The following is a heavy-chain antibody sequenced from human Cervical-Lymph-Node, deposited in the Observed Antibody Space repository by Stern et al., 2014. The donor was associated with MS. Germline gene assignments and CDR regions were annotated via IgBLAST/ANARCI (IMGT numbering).Heavy chain of an antibody. J-gene: IGHJ6*02. CDR1: GDTFINFG. D-gene: IGHD1-1*01. CDR3: ARDNDDNGMDV. CDR2: VIPLFGTT. Sequence: VQLVESGADVKKPGSSVKVSCTASGDTFINFGISWVRQAPGQGLEWMGGVIPLFGTTEYAQKFQGRVTISADESATTVYMELSGLRSEDTAVYYCARDNDDNGMDVWGQGTTVTVTS. V-gene: IGHV1-69*01.